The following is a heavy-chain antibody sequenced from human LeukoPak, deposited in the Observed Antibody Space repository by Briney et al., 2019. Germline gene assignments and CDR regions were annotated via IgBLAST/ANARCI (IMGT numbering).Heavy chain of an antibody. CDR2: ISGSGDST. CDR3: AKQQSRGP. Sequence: TGGSLRLSCEASGFTFSSYAMSWVRQAPGKGLEWVSVISGSGDSTYYADSVEGRCTISRDNSKDALYLQMNSLRAEDTAVYYCAKQQSRGPWGQGTLVTVSS. V-gene: IGHV3-23*01. CDR1: GFTFSSYA. J-gene: IGHJ5*02. D-gene: IGHD3-10*01.